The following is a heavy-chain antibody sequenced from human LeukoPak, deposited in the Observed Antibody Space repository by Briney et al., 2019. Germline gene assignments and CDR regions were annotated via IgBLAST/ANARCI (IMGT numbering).Heavy chain of an antibody. V-gene: IGHV3-23*01. CDR3: AKGQRFQYNWFDP. D-gene: IGHD5-12*01. Sequence: GGSLRLSCAASGFTFNIYAMTWVCQAPGKGLEWVSAISGSGGNTYYADSVKGRFTISRDNSKNTLYLQINSLRAEDTAIYYCAKGQRFQYNWFDPWGQGTLVTVSS. CDR2: ISGSGGNT. CDR1: GFTFNIYA. J-gene: IGHJ5*02.